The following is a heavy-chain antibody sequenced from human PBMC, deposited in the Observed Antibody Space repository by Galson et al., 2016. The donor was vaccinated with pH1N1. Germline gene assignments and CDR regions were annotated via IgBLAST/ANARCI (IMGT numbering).Heavy chain of an antibody. CDR1: GYSFTTYY. V-gene: IGHV1-46*01. CDR3: TRGAAKADPDGRPFEH. J-gene: IGHJ4*02. Sequence: SVKVSCKAAGYSFTTYYMHWVRQAPGQGLEWMGIIDPSGDNTSYAQRLQGRVTMTRDTSTSTVYMELSRLSSDDTAVYYCTRGAAKADPDGRPFEHWGQGTLVTVSA. D-gene: IGHD6-25*01. CDR2: IDPSGDNT.